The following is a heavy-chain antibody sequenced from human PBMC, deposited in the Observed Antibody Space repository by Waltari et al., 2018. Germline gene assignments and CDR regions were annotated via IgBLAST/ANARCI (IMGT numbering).Heavy chain of an antibody. CDR1: GVTVSSNY. J-gene: IGHJ6*02. D-gene: IGHD3-3*01. CDR3: ARGGNTITVSLDV. CDR2: IYTNVNT. V-gene: IGHV3-53*01. Sequence: DVELVESGGGLVQPGGSLRLSCAVSGVTVSSNYMAWLRTAPGKGLGWVSGIYTNVNTYLAAPLPGRLTISRDNSENTLWLQMNNLRGDYTAVYYCARGGNTITVSLDVWGQGTTFTVSS.